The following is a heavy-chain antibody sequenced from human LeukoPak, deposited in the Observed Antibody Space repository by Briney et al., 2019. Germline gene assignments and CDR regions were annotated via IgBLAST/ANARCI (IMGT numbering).Heavy chain of an antibody. CDR1: GGSFSGYY. CDR3: ARGLDGADFDY. D-gene: IGHD4-17*01. Sequence: SETLSLTCAVYGGSFSGYYWSWIRQPPGKGLEWIGEINHSGSTNYNPSLKSRVTISVDTSKNQFSLKLSSVTAADTAVYYCARGLDGADFDYWGQGTLVTVSS. V-gene: IGHV4-34*01. CDR2: INHSGST. J-gene: IGHJ4*02.